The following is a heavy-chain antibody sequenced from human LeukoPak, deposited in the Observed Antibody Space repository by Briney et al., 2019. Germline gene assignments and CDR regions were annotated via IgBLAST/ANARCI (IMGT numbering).Heavy chain of an antibody. CDR3: ARAEAPDNGFDP. Sequence: ASVKVSCKASGYTFTSYDINWVRQATGQGLEWMGWMNPNSGNTGYAQKFQGRVTMTRNTSISTAYMELSSLRSEDTAVYYCARAEAPDNGFDPWGQGTLVTVSS. J-gene: IGHJ5*02. CDR2: MNPNSGNT. CDR1: GYTFTSYD. V-gene: IGHV1-8*01. D-gene: IGHD1-14*01.